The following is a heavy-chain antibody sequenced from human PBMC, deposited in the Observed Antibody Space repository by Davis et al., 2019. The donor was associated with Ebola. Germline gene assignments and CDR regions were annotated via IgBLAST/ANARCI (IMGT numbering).Heavy chain of an antibody. J-gene: IGHJ6*02. CDR1: GFTFGDYA. CDR3: TTDPQAGSRDYYYGMDV. CDR2: IRSKAYGGTT. D-gene: IGHD6-25*01. Sequence: PGGSLRLSCTASGFTFGDYAMSWFRQAPGTGLEWVGFIRSKAYGGTTEYAASVKGRFTISRDDSKSIAYLQMNSLKTEDTAVYYCTTDPQAGSRDYYYGMDVWGQGTTVTVSS. V-gene: IGHV3-49*03.